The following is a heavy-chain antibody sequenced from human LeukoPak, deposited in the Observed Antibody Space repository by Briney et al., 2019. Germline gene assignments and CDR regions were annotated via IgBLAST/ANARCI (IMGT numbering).Heavy chain of an antibody. CDR3: ARVSRAQGGMDV. J-gene: IGHJ6*02. Sequence: GSLRLSCTASGYTFSNYALHWVRQAPGKGLEYVSAISNNGGSTYYTSSVKGRFTVSRDNSKNTLHLQMGRLRPEDMAVYYCARVSRAQGGMDVWGQGTTVTVSS. CDR2: ISNNGGST. V-gene: IGHV3-64*01. CDR1: GYTFSNYA.